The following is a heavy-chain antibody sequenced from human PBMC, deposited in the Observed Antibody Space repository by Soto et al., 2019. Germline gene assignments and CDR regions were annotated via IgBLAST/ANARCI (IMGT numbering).Heavy chain of an antibody. CDR3: PHIPAGYSGDAFDV. V-gene: IGHV2-5*02. CDR1: GFSLTTRGVG. CDR2: IYWDDYK. D-gene: IGHD3-22*01. J-gene: IGHJ3*01. Sequence: QITLKESGPTLVKPTQTLTLTCTFSGFSLTTRGVGVGWVRQPPGKALEWLSLIYWDDYKRISPSLESRLTSPKDTHKNQVLLTMTNVDPVDRAPYYCPHIPAGYSGDAFDVWGQGTLVTVSS.